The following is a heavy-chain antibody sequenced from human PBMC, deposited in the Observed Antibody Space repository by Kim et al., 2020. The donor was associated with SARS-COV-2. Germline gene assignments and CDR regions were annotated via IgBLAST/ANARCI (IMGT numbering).Heavy chain of an antibody. J-gene: IGHJ3*02. D-gene: IGHD3-9*01. Sequence: GESLKISCKGSGYSFTSYWIGWVRQMPGKGLEWMGIIYPGDSDTRYSPSFQGQVTISADKSISTAYLQWSSLKASDTAMYYCAVHYDILTDHHGAFDIWGQGTMVTVSS. V-gene: IGHV5-51*01. CDR1: GYSFTSYW. CDR3: AVHYDILTDHHGAFDI. CDR2: IYPGDSDT.